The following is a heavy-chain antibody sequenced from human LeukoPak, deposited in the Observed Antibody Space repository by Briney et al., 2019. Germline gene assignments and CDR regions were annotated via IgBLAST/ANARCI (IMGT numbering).Heavy chain of an antibody. CDR1: GFTFSSYD. CDR2: ISTAGDP. D-gene: IGHD2-2*01. CDR3: AGQARPGSAEGAFDI. V-gene: IGHV3-13*05. J-gene: IGHJ3*02. Sequence: GGSLRLSCTASGFTFSSYDMHWVRQAKGKGLEWVSAISTAGDPYYLGSVKGRFTISRENAKNSFYLQMNSLRAGDTALYYCAGQARPGSAEGAFDIWGQGTMVTVSS.